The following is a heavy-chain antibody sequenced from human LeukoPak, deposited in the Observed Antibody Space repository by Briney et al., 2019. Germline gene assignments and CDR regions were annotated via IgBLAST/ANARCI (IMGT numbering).Heavy chain of an antibody. CDR2: IYSGGST. D-gene: IGHD3-22*01. CDR3: ARAGLLLGQYCFDY. CDR1: GFTVSSNY. V-gene: IGHV3-53*01. Sequence: PGGSLRLSCAASGFTVSSNYMSWVRQAPGKGLEWVSVIYSGGSTYYADSVKGRFTISRDNSKNTLYLQMNSLRAEDTAVYYCARAGLLLGQYCFDYWGQGTLVTVSS. J-gene: IGHJ4*02.